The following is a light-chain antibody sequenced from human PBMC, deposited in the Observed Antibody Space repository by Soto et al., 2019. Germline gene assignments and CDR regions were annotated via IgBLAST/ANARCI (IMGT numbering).Light chain of an antibody. CDR3: QQYSSTPHT. CDR1: QSVSSSY. J-gene: IGKJ2*01. V-gene: IGKV3-20*01. CDR2: GTG. Sequence: EIVLTQSPGTLSLSPGQRATLSCRASQSVSSSYLAWYQHKRGQAPRLLMFGTGSRATGIPDRFSGTGSGTDFTLIINRLEPEDFAVYYCQQYSSTPHTFGLGTKVDIK.